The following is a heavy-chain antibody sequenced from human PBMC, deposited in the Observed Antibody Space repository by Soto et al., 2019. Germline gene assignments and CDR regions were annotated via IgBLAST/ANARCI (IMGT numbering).Heavy chain of an antibody. CDR3: ARGSGDAYGVYHVIDV. CDR2: IIPIFGTS. CDR1: GDTFRTYL. D-gene: IGHD4-17*01. V-gene: IGHV1-69*06. Sequence: GASVKVSCKTSGDTFRTYLISWVRQAPGQGLEWIGGIIPIFGTSNYAQKFQDRVTITADRSTSTAYMELSSLRSEDTAVYYCARGSGDAYGVYHVIDVWGQGTMVTVSS. J-gene: IGHJ3*01.